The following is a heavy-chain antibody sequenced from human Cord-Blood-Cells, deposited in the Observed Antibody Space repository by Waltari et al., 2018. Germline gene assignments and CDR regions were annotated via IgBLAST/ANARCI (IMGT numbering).Heavy chain of an antibody. CDR1: GGSISSSSYY. D-gene: IGHD3-3*01. J-gene: IGHJ4*02. CDR3: ARLTYYDFWSGYYFDY. V-gene: IGHV4-39*01. Sequence: QLQLQESGPGLVKPSETLSLTCTVSGGSISSSSYYWGWIRQPPGKGLGWIGGIYYSGSTYYNPSLKSRVTRSGDTSKNQFSLKLSSVTAADTAVYYCARLTYYDFWSGYYFDYWGQGTLVTVSS. CDR2: IYYSGST.